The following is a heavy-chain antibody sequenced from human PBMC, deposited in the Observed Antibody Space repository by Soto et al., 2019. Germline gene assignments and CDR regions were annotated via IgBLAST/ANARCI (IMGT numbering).Heavy chain of an antibody. J-gene: IGHJ6*03. CDR1: GYTFRSYG. CDR2: ISGYNGNS. Sequence: QVQLVQSGTEVKKPGASVKVSCKASGYTFRSYGISWVRQAPEQGLEWMGWISGYNGNSHYSQKFQGKVTMTTDTSTSTAYMELRNLRSDDTAVYYCAKADSNYAGRFSYYYMDVWGTGTMVTVSS. D-gene: IGHD4-4*01. V-gene: IGHV1-18*01. CDR3: AKADSNYAGRFSYYYMDV.